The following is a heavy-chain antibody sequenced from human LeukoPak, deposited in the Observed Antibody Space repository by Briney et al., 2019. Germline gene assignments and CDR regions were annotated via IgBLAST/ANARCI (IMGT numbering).Heavy chain of an antibody. CDR3: ARDPYNGAYSEGYYYYYMDV. CDR1: GFTFSSYG. Sequence: GGSLRLSCAASGFTFSSYGMHWVRQAPGKGLEWVTFIRHDGRNKYYADSLKGRFTISRDNAKNSLYLQMNSLRVEDTAIYYCARDPYNGAYSEGYYYYYMDVWGKGTTVTVSS. V-gene: IGHV3-30*02. CDR2: IRHDGRNK. J-gene: IGHJ6*03. D-gene: IGHD1-1*01.